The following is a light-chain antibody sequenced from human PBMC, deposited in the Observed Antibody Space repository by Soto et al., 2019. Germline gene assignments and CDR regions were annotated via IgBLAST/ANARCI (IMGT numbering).Light chain of an antibody. Sequence: QSVLTQPASVSGSPGQSITISCTGTSSDVGGYNYVSWYQQHPGKAPKLMIYEVSNRPSGVSNRFSGSKSGNTASLTISGFQAEDEADYYCSSYTSNTTLGAFYVFGTGTKVTVL. CDR2: EVS. CDR3: SSYTSNTTLGAFYV. J-gene: IGLJ1*01. CDR1: SSDVGGYNY. V-gene: IGLV2-14*01.